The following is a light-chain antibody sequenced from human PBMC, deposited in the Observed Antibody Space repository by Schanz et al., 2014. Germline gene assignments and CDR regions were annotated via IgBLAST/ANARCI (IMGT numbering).Light chain of an antibody. Sequence: EIVLTQSPATLSVSPGERATLSCRASQSVSSNLAWYQQKPGQAPRPLIYGVSSRATGIPDRFSGSGSGTDFTLTISRLEPEDFAVYYCQQYGSAPRTFGQGTKVEIK. J-gene: IGKJ1*01. CDR2: GVS. V-gene: IGKV3-20*01. CDR3: QQYGSAPRT. CDR1: QSVSSN.